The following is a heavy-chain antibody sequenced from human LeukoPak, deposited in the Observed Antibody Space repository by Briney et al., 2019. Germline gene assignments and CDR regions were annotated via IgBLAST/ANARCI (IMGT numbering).Heavy chain of an antibody. CDR2: IYHSGRT. V-gene: IGHV4-34*01. CDR1: GGSFSGYY. D-gene: IGHD6-6*01. CDR3: ARLYSASSGLNYFDY. Sequence: PSETLSLTCAVYGGSFSGYYWSWIRQPPGKGLEWSGEIYHSGRTYYNPSLKSRVSISVETSKNQFSLKVSSVTAADTAVYFCARLYSASSGLNYFDYWGQGTLVSVSS. J-gene: IGHJ4*02.